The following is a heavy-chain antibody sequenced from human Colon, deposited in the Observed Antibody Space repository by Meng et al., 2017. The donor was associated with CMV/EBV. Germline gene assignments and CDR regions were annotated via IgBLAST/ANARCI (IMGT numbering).Heavy chain of an antibody. CDR2: FDPEDGET. V-gene: IGHV1-24*01. CDR1: GHPLTALS. J-gene: IGHJ4*02. D-gene: IGHD4/OR15-4a*01. Sequence: ASVKVSCKVSGHPLTALSIHWVRQAPGKGLEWVAGFDPEDGETLYAQKFQGRITLTEDTSTDTGYMDLRSLTPEDTAVYYCITGVRTPFLYWGQGTLVTVSS. CDR3: ITGVRTPFLY.